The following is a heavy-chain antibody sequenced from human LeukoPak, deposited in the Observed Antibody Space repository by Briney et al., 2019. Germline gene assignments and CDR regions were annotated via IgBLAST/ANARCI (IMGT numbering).Heavy chain of an antibody. CDR3: ARGRMPTVTRRAFAI. J-gene: IGHJ3*02. D-gene: IGHD4-17*01. CDR2: ISAYNGNT. CDR1: GYTFTSYG. Sequence: ASVKVSCKASGYTFTSYGIIGVRQAAGQGLEGMGGISAYNGNTKYAQKLQGRFTMTTDTSTSTAYMDLRSLSSDAAAVYYCARGRMPTVTRRAFAIWGQGPMVTVYS. V-gene: IGHV1-18*01.